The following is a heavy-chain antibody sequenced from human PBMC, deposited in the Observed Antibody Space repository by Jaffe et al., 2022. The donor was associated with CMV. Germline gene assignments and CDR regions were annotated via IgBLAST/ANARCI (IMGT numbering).Heavy chain of an antibody. D-gene: IGHD3-22*01. CDR2: IRSKAYGGTT. V-gene: IGHV3-49*04. J-gene: IGHJ3*02. CDR3: TRDKTRIVVVDGDAFDI. CDR1: GFTFGDYA. Sequence: EVQLVESGGGLVQPGRSLRLSCTASGFTFGDYAMSWVRQAPGKGLEWVGFIRSKAYGGTTEYAASVKGRFTISRDDSKSIAYLQMNSLKTEDTAVYYCTRDKTRIVVVDGDAFDIWGQGTMVTVSS.